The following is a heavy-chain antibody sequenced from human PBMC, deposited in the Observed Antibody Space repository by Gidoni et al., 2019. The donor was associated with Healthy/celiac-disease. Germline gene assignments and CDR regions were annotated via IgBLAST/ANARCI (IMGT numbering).Heavy chain of an antibody. CDR2: ISSSSSYI. V-gene: IGHV3-21*01. J-gene: IGHJ6*03. CDR3: AREPGDYMDV. D-gene: IGHD3-10*01. CDR1: GFTFSSYS. Sequence: EVQLVESGGGLVTPGGSLRLSCAASGFTFSSYSMNWVRQAPGKGLEWVSSISSSSSYIYYADSVKGRFPISRDNAKNSLYLQMNSLRAEDTAVYYCAREPGDYMDVWGKGTTVTVSS.